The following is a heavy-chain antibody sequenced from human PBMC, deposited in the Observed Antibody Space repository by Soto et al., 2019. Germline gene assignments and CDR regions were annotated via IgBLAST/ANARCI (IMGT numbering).Heavy chain of an antibody. CDR3: ARDRRTGTWSDYYYGMDV. Sequence: GGSLILSCAASGFTFSSYSMNWVRQAPGKGLEWVSYISSSSSTIYYADSVKGRFTISRDNAKNSLYLQMNSLRDEDTAVYYCARDRRTGTWSDYYYGMDVWGQGTTVTVSS. J-gene: IGHJ6*02. D-gene: IGHD3-10*01. V-gene: IGHV3-48*02. CDR1: GFTFSSYS. CDR2: ISSSSSTI.